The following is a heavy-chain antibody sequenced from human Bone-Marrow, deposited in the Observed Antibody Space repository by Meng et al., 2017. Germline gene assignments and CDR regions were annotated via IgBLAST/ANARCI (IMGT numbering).Heavy chain of an antibody. J-gene: IGHJ4*02. CDR2: IYYSGST. V-gene: IGHV4-39*07. CDR3: ASSIAVAGNDQYYFDY. CDR1: GGSISSSSYY. D-gene: IGHD6-19*01. Sequence: SETLSLTCTVSGGSISSSSYYWGWIRQPPGKGLEWIGSIYYSGSTYYNPSLKSRVTISVDTSKNQFSLKLSSVTAADTAVYYCASSIAVAGNDQYYFDYWGQGTLVTVSS.